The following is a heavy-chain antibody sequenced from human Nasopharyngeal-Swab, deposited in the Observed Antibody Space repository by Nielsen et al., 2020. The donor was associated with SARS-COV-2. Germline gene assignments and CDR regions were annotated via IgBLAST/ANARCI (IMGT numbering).Heavy chain of an antibody. V-gene: IGHV4-34*01. Sequence: GSLRLSCAVYGGSFSGHQWSWVRQPPGKGLEWIDEVIHGGGTNYNPSLKSRVTISVATSKNQFSLKLSSVTAAATAVYYCARGLSGIVPAPILGLAPYYYYYYMDVWGKGTTVTVSS. CDR2: VIHGGGT. D-gene: IGHD2-2*01. J-gene: IGHJ6*03. CDR3: ARGLSGIVPAPILGLAPYYYYYYMDV. CDR1: GGSFSGHQ.